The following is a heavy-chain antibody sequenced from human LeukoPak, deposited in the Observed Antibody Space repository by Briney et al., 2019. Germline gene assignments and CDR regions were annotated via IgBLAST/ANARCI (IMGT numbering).Heavy chain of an antibody. CDR2: ISSTGSTI. J-gene: IGHJ4*02. Sequence: GGSLRLSCAAPGFTFSRHEMNWVRQAPGRGLEWVSYISSTGSTIYYADSVKGRFTISRDNAKNSLYLQMNSLRAEDTAVYYCARDALAATGTRGDYWGQGTLVTVSS. D-gene: IGHD6-13*01. V-gene: IGHV3-48*03. CDR3: ARDALAATGTRGDY. CDR1: GFTFSRHE.